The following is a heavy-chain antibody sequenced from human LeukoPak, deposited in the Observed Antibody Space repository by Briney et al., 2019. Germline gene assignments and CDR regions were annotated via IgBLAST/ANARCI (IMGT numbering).Heavy chain of an antibody. CDR2: INGGADST. D-gene: IGHD3-10*01. J-gene: IGHJ4*02. Sequence: GGSLRLSCVASGITFSSYAMSWVRQAPGKGLEWGSAINGGADSTYYADSVKGRFTISRDNSKNTLFLQMNSLRVEDTAVYYCAKWGAQSGNYRVVDCWGRGTLVTVSS. CDR3: AKWGAQSGNYRVVDC. CDR1: GITFSSYA. V-gene: IGHV3-23*01.